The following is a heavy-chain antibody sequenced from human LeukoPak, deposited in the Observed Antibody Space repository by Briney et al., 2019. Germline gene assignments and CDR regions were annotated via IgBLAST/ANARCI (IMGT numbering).Heavy chain of an antibody. J-gene: IGHJ4*02. CDR3: AGARHGDYRWDY. D-gene: IGHD4-17*01. CDR2: IHSADSNT. CDR1: GYSFTNYW. V-gene: IGHV5-51*01. Sequence: GESLQISCKDSGYSFTNYWIGWVRQMPGKGLEWMGIIHSADSNTKYSPSFQGQVTISADKSISTAYLQWSGLKASDTAMYYCAGARHGDYRWDYWGQGTLVTVSS.